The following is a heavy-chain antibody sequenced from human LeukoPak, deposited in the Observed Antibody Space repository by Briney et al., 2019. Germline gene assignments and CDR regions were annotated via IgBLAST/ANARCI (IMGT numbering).Heavy chain of an antibody. CDR3: ARDADYYYASGSFFSSIRHYGMDV. J-gene: IGHJ6*02. D-gene: IGHD3-10*01. CDR1: GFRFDDSG. Sequence: GGSLRLSRAASGFRFDDSGMSWVRQAPGKGLEWASGINWNGGSTGYAGSVKGRFTISRDNAKNFLYLQMNSLRVEDTALYYCARDADYYYASGSFFSSIRHYGMDVWGQGTTVTVSS. V-gene: IGHV3-20*04. CDR2: INWNGGST.